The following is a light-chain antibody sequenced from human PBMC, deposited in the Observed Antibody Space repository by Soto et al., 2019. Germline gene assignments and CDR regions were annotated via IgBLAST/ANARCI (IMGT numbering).Light chain of an antibody. V-gene: IGLV2-8*01. CDR2: EVS. CDR3: SSRAGSAPYV. Sequence: QSVLTQPPSASGSPGQSVTISCTGTSSDVGGYNYVSWYQHHPGKAPKVMVYEVSKRPSGVPYRFSGSKSCNTASLTVSGLQAEDEADYYCSSRAGSAPYVFGTGTKVTVL. CDR1: SSDVGGYNY. J-gene: IGLJ1*01.